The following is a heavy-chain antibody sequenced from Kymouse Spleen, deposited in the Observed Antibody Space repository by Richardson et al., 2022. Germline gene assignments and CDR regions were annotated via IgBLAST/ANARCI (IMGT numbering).Heavy chain of an antibody. CDR3: ARVRFLEWLNGMDV. V-gene: IGHV3-33*01. CDR1: GFTFSSYG. CDR2: IWYDGSNK. Sequence: QVQLVESGGGVVQPGRSLRLSCAASGFTFSSYGMHWVRQAPGKGLEWVAVIWYDGSNKYYADSVKGRFTISRDNSKNTLYLQMNSLRAEDTAVYYCARVRFLEWLNGMDVWGQGTTVTVSS. J-gene: IGHJ6*02. D-gene: IGHD3-3*01.